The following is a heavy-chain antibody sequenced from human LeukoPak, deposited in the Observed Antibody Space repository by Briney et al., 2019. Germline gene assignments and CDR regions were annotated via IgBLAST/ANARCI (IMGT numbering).Heavy chain of an antibody. CDR1: GFTFSSYG. D-gene: IGHD2-2*01. Sequence: PGGSLRLSCAASGFTFSSYGMSWVRQAPGKGLEWVSAISGSGGSTYYADSVKGRFTISRDNSMNTLYLQMNSLRAEDTAVYYCAKNRVSCSSTSCYASDYWGQGTLVTVSS. V-gene: IGHV3-23*01. CDR2: ISGSGGST. J-gene: IGHJ4*02. CDR3: AKNRVSCSSTSCYASDY.